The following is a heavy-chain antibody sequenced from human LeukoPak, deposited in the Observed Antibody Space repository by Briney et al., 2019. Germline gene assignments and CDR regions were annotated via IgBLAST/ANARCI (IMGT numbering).Heavy chain of an antibody. D-gene: IGHD3-10*01. CDR3: ARDLMVRGVTTSDY. Sequence: ASVKVSXKASGYTFTSYGISWVRQAPGQGLEWMGWISAYNGNTNYAQKLQGRVTMTTDTSTSIAYMELRSLRSDDTAVYYCARDLMVRGVTTSDYWGQGTLVTVSS. CDR1: GYTFTSYG. V-gene: IGHV1-18*01. J-gene: IGHJ4*02. CDR2: ISAYNGNT.